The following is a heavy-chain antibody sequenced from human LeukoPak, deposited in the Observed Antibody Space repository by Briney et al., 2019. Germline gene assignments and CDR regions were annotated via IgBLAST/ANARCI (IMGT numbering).Heavy chain of an antibody. Sequence: AGGSLRLSCAASGFTFSDYYMSWIRQAPGKGLEWVSYISSSGSTIYYADSVKGRFTISRGNAKNSLYLQMNSLRAEGTAVYYCARDTSDSSPDYWGQGTLVTVSS. CDR3: ARDTSDSSPDY. D-gene: IGHD6-13*01. V-gene: IGHV3-11*04. CDR2: ISSSGSTI. CDR1: GFTFSDYY. J-gene: IGHJ4*02.